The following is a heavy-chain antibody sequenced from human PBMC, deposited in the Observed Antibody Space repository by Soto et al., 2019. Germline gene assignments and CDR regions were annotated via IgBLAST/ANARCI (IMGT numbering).Heavy chain of an antibody. CDR1: RFTFSSYW. V-gene: IGHV3-7*05. J-gene: IGHJ4*02. CDR2: IKRDGSEK. Sequence: PGGSLRLSCAASRFTFSSYWMTWVRQAPGKGLEWVANIKRDGSEKYYVDSVKGRFTISRDNAKNSLYLQMNSLRADDTAVYYCARDAYSDYGGIDYWGQGTLVTVSS. D-gene: IGHD4-17*01. CDR3: ARDAYSDYGGIDY.